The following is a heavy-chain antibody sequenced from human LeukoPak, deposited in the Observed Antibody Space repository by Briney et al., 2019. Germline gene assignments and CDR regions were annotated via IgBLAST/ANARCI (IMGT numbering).Heavy chain of an antibody. CDR1: GFSFSDYY. D-gene: IGHD6-13*01. Sequence: GGALRLSCAASGFSFSDYYMSWIRQAPGKGLEWVSYISGSTSYTYYADSVKGRFTISRDNAKNSLYLQMNSLRAEDTAVYYCARTLVAAPGSKGGPWGQGTLVTVSS. CDR3: ARTLVAAPGSKGGP. V-gene: IGHV3-11*03. CDR2: ISGSTSYT. J-gene: IGHJ5*02.